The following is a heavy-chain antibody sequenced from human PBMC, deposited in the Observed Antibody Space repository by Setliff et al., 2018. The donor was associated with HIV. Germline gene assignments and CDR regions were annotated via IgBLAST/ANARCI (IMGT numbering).Heavy chain of an antibody. CDR3: ARGRNRNYVVYGMDV. J-gene: IGHJ6*02. CDR1: GFTFSDYW. V-gene: IGHV3-11*04. CDR2: ISYSGSAI. D-gene: IGHD1-7*01. Sequence: GGSLRLSCAASGFTFSDYWMSWVRQAPGKGLEWVAYISYSGSAIHYADSVKGRFTISRDNAKNSLYLQMNSLRAEDTAVYYCARGRNRNYVVYGMDVWGQGTTVTVSS.